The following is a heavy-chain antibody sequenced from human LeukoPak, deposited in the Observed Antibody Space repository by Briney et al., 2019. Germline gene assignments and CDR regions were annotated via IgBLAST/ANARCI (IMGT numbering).Heavy chain of an antibody. V-gene: IGHV4-34*01. Sequence: SETLSLTCAVYGGSFSGYYWSWTRQPPGKGLEWIGEINHSGSTNYNPSLKSRVTISVDTSKNQFSLKLSSVTAADTAVYYCARVETIFGVVLNNWFDPWGQGTLVTVSS. CDR3: ARVETIFGVVLNNWFDP. CDR1: GGSFSGYY. CDR2: INHSGST. D-gene: IGHD3-3*01. J-gene: IGHJ5*02.